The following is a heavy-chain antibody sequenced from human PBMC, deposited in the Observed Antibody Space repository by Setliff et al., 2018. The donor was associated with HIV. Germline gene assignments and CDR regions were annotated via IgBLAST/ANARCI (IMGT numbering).Heavy chain of an antibody. CDR3: ARHGDYNFWSGYYFDF. V-gene: IGHV4-59*08. D-gene: IGHD3-3*01. Sequence: SETLSLTCTVSGGSISSYFWSWIRQPPGKGLEWVGYIYYSGSTNYNPSLKSRVSISVDTSKNQFSLKLTSVTAADTAVYYCARHGDYNFWSGYYFDFWGQGTLVTVSS. J-gene: IGHJ4*02. CDR2: IYYSGST. CDR1: GGSISSYF.